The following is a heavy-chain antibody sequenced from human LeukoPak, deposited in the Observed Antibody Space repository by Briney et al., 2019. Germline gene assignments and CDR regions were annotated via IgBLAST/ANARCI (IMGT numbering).Heavy chain of an antibody. Sequence: ASVKISCKASGYTFTNYGISWVRQAPGQGLEWMGWISVYNGNTNYAENLQGRVTVTTDTSTNTAYMELRSLRSDDTAVYYCARDLRSGSFPPPFDYWGQGTLVTVSS. V-gene: IGHV1-18*04. D-gene: IGHD5-12*01. CDR3: ARDLRSGSFPPPFDY. CDR1: GYTFTNYG. J-gene: IGHJ4*02. CDR2: ISVYNGNT.